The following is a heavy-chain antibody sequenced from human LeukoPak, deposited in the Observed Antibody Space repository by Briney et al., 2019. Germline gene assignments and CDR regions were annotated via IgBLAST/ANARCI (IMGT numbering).Heavy chain of an antibody. D-gene: IGHD3-16*01. V-gene: IGHV3-7*03. J-gene: IGHJ6*02. Sequence: GGSLRLSCAASGFIFSNAWMNWVRQAPGKGLEWVASINHNGNVNYYVDSVKGRFTISRDNAKNSLYLQMSNLRAEDTAVYFCARGGGLDVWGQGATVTVSS. CDR3: ARGGGLDV. CDR1: GFIFSNAW. CDR2: INHNGNVN.